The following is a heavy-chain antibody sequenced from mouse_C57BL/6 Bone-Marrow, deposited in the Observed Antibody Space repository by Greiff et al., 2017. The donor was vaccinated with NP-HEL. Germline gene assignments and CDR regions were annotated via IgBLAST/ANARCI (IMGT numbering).Heavy chain of an antibody. CDR2: IYPRSGNT. CDR1: GYTFTSYG. D-gene: IGHD1-1*01. CDR3: ARRGYYGKRDY. V-gene: IGHV1-81*01. Sequence: QVQLQQSGAELARPGASVKLSCKASGYTFTSYGISWVKQRTGQGLEWIGEIYPRSGNTYYNEKFKGKATLTAEKSSSTAYMELRSFTSEDAAVYFCARRGYYGKRDYWGQGTTLTVSS. J-gene: IGHJ2*01.